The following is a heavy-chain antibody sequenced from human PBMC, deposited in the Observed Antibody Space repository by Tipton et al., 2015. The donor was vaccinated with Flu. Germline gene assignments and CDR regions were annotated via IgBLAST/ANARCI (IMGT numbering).Heavy chain of an antibody. CDR3: ARESFYDVDLDDWYIDL. CDR1: GGSISGFS. V-gene: IGHV4-59*01. J-gene: IGHJ2*01. CDR2: VSYRGST. D-gene: IGHD2/OR15-2a*01. Sequence: TLSLTCSVSGGSISGFSWSWIRQAPGKGLESIGFVSYRGSTHYNPSLRSRVTISPDASKNQVSLKLTSVTAADTAVYYCARESFYDVDLDDWYIDLWGRGTLVSVPS.